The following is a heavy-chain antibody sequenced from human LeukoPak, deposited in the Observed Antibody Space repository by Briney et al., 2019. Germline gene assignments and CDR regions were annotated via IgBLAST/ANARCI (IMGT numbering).Heavy chain of an antibody. CDR1: GFTFSSNW. V-gene: IGHV3-74*01. CDR3: AGTPGYCSSSSYYEYFQH. Sequence: GGSLRLSCPASGFTFSSNWMHWVRQAPGKGLVWVSRINSDGSSTSYADSVKGRFTIARDNAKNTLYLQMNSLRVEDTAVYYCAGTPGYCSSSSYYEYFQHWGQGTLATVSS. J-gene: IGHJ1*01. D-gene: IGHD2-2*03. CDR2: INSDGSST.